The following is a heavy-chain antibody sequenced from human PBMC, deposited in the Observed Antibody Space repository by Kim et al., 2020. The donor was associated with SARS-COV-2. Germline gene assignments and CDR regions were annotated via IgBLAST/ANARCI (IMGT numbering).Heavy chain of an antibody. Sequence: GGSLRLSCAASGFPLYSFSMNWIRQAPGKGLEWISYISTSGRIIYYGDSVKGRFTVSRDNDKNSLFLQMHSLKDEDTAVYYCARSHPNAYYQYLQQWGQG. CDR2: ISTSGRII. CDR1: GFPLYSFS. V-gene: IGHV3-48*02. CDR3: ARSHPNAYYQYLQQ. D-gene: IGHD3-10*01. J-gene: IGHJ1*01.